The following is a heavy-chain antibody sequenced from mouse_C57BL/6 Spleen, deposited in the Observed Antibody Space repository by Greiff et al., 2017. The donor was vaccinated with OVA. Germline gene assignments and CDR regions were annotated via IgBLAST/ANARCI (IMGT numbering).Heavy chain of an antibody. CDR2: INPSSGST. CDR1: GYTFTRYW. CDR3: ARYYDYDGWFAY. D-gene: IGHD2-4*01. Sequence: QVQLQQSGAELAKPGASVKLSCKASGYTFTRYWMHWVKQRPGQGLEWIGYINPSSGSTKYNQKFTDKATLTVDKSSSTAYMQMNSLTYEDSAVYYCARYYDYDGWFAYWGQGTLVTVSA. V-gene: IGHV1-7*01. J-gene: IGHJ3*01.